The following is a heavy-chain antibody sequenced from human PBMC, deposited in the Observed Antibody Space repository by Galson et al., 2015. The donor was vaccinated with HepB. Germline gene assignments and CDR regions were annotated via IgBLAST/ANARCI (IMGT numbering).Heavy chain of an antibody. CDR3: ARGITIFGVVSHFDY. Sequence: TLSLTCTVSGGSISSGDYYWSWIRQPPGKGLEWIGYIYYSGSTYYNPSLKSRVTISVDTSKSQFSLKLSSVTAADTAVYYCARGITIFGVVSHFDYWGQGTLVTVSS. V-gene: IGHV4-30-4*01. CDR2: IYYSGST. D-gene: IGHD3-3*01. J-gene: IGHJ4*02. CDR1: GGSISSGDYY.